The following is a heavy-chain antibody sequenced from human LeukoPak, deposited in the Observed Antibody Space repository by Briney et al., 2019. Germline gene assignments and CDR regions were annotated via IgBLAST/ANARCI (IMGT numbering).Heavy chain of an antibody. CDR1: GFTFSSYA. Sequence: GGSLRLSCAASGFTFSSYAMSWVRQAPGKGLEWVSAISGSGGSTDYADSVKGRFTISRDNSKNTLYLQMNSLRAEDTAVYYCAKGVRGSSGWYEVGYFDYWGQGTLVTVSS. J-gene: IGHJ4*02. V-gene: IGHV3-23*01. CDR3: AKGVRGSSGWYEVGYFDY. D-gene: IGHD6-19*01. CDR2: ISGSGGST.